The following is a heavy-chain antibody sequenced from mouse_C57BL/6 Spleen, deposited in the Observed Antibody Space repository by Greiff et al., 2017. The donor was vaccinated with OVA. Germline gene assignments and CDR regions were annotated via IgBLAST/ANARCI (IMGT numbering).Heavy chain of an antibody. CDR3: ARHEDDYYYGSSPFDY. CDR2: FYPGSGSI. J-gene: IGHJ2*01. V-gene: IGHV1-62-2*01. Sequence: QVQLQQSGAELVKPGASVKLSCKASGYTFTEYTIHWVKQRSGQGLEWIGWFYPGSGSIKYNEKFKDKATLTADKSSSTVYMALSRLTSEDSAVYFCARHEDDYYYGSSPFDYWGQGTTLTVSS. D-gene: IGHD1-1*01. CDR1: GYTFTEYT.